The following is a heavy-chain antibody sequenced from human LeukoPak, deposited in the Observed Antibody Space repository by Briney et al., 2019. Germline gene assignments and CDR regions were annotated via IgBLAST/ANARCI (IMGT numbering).Heavy chain of an antibody. D-gene: IGHD1-1*01. J-gene: IGHJ5*02. Sequence: EASVKVSCRASGYTFTGYYMHWVRQAPGQGLEWMGWINPNSGGTNYAQKFQGRVTMTRDTSISTAYMELSRLRSDDTAVYYCARIKNGWNPNWFDPWGQGTLVTVSS. CDR1: GYTFTGYY. V-gene: IGHV1-2*02. CDR2: INPNSGGT. CDR3: ARIKNGWNPNWFDP.